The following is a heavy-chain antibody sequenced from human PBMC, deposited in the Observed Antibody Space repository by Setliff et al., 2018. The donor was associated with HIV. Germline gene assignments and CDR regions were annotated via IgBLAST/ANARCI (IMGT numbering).Heavy chain of an antibody. CDR2: IYPGDFDT. Sequence: PGESLKISCKGSGYSFTSYWIGWVRQMPGKGLEWMGIIYPGDFDTRYSPSFQGQVTISADKSISTAYLQWSSLKASDTAMYYCARLEGYDSGGVVVVAATPWSRMTEFDYWGQGTLVTVSS. D-gene: IGHD2-15*01. V-gene: IGHV5-51*01. J-gene: IGHJ4*02. CDR1: GYSFTSYW. CDR3: ARLEGYDSGGVVVVAATPWSRMTEFDY.